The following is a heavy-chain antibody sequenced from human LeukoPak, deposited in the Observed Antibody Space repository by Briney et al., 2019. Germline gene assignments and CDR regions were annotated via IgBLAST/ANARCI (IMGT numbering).Heavy chain of an antibody. CDR3: ARGIAAASSRPFDH. D-gene: IGHD6-13*01. CDR2: IFASGST. CDR1: GGSISNYY. Sequence: PSETLSLTCTVSGGSISNYYWSWIRQPAGKGLEWIGRIFASGSTDYNPSVRSRVTMSVDTSKNQFTLKLSSVTAADTAVYYCARGIAAASSRPFDHWGQGTLVTVSS. J-gene: IGHJ4*02. V-gene: IGHV4-4*07.